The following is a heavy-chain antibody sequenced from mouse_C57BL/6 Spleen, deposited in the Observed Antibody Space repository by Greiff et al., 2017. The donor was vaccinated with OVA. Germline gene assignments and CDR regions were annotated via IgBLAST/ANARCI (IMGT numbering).Heavy chain of an antibody. CDR3: ARGLRPSMDY. CDR1: GYTFTSYW. Sequence: VQLQQPGAELVRPGSSVKLSCKASGYTFTSYWMHWVKQRPIQGLEWIGNIDPSDSETHYNQKFKDKATLTVNKSSSTAYMQLSSLTAEDSAVYYCARGLRPSMDYWGQGTSVTVSS. CDR2: IDPSDSET. J-gene: IGHJ4*01. V-gene: IGHV1-52*01. D-gene: IGHD1-2*01.